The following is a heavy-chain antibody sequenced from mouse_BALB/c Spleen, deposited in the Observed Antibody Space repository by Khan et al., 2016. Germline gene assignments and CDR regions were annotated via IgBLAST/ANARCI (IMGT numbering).Heavy chain of an antibody. CDR1: GFSITSYG. V-gene: IGHV2-3*01. D-gene: IGHD2-3*01. CDR2: IWGDGST. Sequence: VELVESGPGLVAPSQSLSITCTVSGFSITSYGVGWVRQPPGKGLEWLGVIWGDGSTNYHSALISRLSISKDNSKRQVFLKLNNHQNDDTSTYCCAITGDGYFPAWFTYWGQGTLVTVSA. J-gene: IGHJ3*01. CDR3: AITGDGYFPAWFTY.